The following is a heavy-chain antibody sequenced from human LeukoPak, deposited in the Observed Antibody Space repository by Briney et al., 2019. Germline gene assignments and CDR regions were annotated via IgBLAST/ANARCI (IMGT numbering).Heavy chain of an antibody. CDR1: GFTFDDYA. D-gene: IGHD3-22*01. CDR3: ATSPGGYFDGSGYFEY. V-gene: IGHV3-9*03. CDR2: ISWNSDSI. J-gene: IGHJ4*02. Sequence: PGGPLRLSCAASGFTFDDYAMHWVRQAPGKGLEWVSSISWNSDSIAYADSVMGRFTISRDNAKNSLYLQMNSLRAEDMALYYCATSPGGYFDGSGYFEYWGQGSLVTVSS.